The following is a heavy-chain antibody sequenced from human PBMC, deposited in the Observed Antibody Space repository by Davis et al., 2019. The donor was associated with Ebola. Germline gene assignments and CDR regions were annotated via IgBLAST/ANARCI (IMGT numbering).Heavy chain of an antibody. CDR3: ARGHRYGLGDN. CDR1: GGSFSGYY. CDR2: INHSGST. J-gene: IGHJ4*02. Sequence: ETLSLTCAVYGGSFSGYYWSWIRQPPGKVLEWIGEINHSGSTNYNLSLKSRVTISVDTSKNQFSLKLSSVTAEDTDVYYCARGHRYGLGDNWGQGTLVTVSS. V-gene: IGHV4-34*01. D-gene: IGHD5-18*01.